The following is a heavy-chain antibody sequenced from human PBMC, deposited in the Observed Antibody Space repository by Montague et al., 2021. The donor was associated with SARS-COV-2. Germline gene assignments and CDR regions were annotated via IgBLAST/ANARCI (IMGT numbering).Heavy chain of an antibody. CDR1: GGSISSGSYY. V-gene: IGHV4-61*02. Sequence: TLSLTCTVSGGSISSGSYYWSWLRQPAGKGLEWIGRIYTSGSTNYKPYLKSRVTISADMSKNQFSLKLSSVTAADTAVYYCARSDFWSGYLYFDYWGQGTLVTVSS. J-gene: IGHJ4*02. CDR3: ARSDFWSGYLYFDY. CDR2: IYTSGST. D-gene: IGHD3-3*01.